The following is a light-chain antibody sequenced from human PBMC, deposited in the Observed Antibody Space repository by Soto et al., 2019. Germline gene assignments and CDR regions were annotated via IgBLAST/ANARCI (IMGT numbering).Light chain of an antibody. V-gene: IGKV1-5*03. CDR1: ESVRRW. CDR3: QQYNAYSQA. Sequence: DIQMTQSPSTLSASVGDRVTITCRASESVRRWLAWYQQKPGRTPKLLIYQASTLETGVPSRFSGSGSGTEFTLTISSLQPDDFATYYCQQYNAYSQAFCQGTKVEIQ. J-gene: IGKJ1*01. CDR2: QAS.